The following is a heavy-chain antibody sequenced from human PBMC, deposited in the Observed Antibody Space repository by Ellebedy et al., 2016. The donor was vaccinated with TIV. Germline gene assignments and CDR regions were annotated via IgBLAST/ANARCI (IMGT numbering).Heavy chain of an antibody. V-gene: IGHV3-43D*03. CDR1: GFTYDDFA. Sequence: HGGSLRLSCAASGFTYDDFAMHWVRQRPDGGLDWVALITWDGSEYYYGDAVRGRFTISRDNTKNSLFLQMDGLRPEDTGLYYCAKAALFELDAWGQGTQVTVSS. D-gene: IGHD1-7*01. J-gene: IGHJ5*02. CDR2: ITWDGSEY. CDR3: AKAALFELDA.